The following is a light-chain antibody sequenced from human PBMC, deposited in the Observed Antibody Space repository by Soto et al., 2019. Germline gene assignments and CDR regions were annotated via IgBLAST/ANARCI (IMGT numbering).Light chain of an antibody. CDR3: CSYAGSYTYV. V-gene: IGLV2-11*01. Sequence: QSALTQPRSVSGSPGQSVTISCTGTSSDVGGYNYVSWYQQHPGKAHKLIIYDVNRRPSGVPDRFSGSKSGNTASLTISGLQAEDEADYYCCSYAGSYTYVFGTGTKVTVL. CDR2: DVN. CDR1: SSDVGGYNY. J-gene: IGLJ1*01.